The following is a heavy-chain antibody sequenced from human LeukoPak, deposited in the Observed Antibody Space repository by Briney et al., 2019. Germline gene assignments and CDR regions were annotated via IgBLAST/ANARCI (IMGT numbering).Heavy chain of an antibody. CDR1: GYTFTGYY. Sequence: GASVKVSCKASGYTFTGYYMHWVRQAPGQGLEWMGWINPNSGGTNYAQKFQGRVTMTRDTSISTAYMELSRLRSDDTAVYYCAREWGYCSSTSCGASLDVWGKGTTVTVSS. CDR3: AREWGYCSSTSCGASLDV. CDR2: INPNSGGT. J-gene: IGHJ6*04. V-gene: IGHV1-2*02. D-gene: IGHD2-2*01.